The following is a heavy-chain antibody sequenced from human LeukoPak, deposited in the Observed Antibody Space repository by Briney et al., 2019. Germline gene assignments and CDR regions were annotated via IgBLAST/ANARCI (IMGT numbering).Heavy chain of an antibody. CDR2: ISSSSSYT. CDR1: GFTFSDYY. V-gene: IGHV3-11*05. D-gene: IGHD6-13*01. Sequence: GGSLRLSCAASGFTFSDYYMSWIRQAPGKGLEWVPYISSSSSYTNYADSVKGRFTISRDNAKNSLYLQMNSLRAEDTAVYYCARALRQQLITAWFDPWGQGTLVTVSS. CDR3: ARALRQQLITAWFDP. J-gene: IGHJ5*02.